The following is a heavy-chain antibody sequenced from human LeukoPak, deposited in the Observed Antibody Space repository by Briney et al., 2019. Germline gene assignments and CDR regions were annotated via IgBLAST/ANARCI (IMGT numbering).Heavy chain of an antibody. CDR1: GFTFSSYA. V-gene: IGHV3-30-3*01. CDR2: ISYDGSNK. D-gene: IGHD2-15*01. CDR3: ARASLPPTPSYFDL. J-gene: IGHJ2*01. Sequence: GWSLRLSCAASGFTFSSYAMHWVRQAPGKGLEWVAVISYDGSNKYYADSVKGRFTISRDNSKNTLYLQMNSLRAEDTAVYYCARASLPPTPSYFDLWGRGTLVTVSS.